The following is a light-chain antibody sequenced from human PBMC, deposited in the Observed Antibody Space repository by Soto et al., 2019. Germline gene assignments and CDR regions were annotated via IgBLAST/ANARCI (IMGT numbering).Light chain of an antibody. J-gene: IGKJ3*01. CDR2: DAS. CDR3: QQHYILCT. V-gene: IGKV1-33*01. Sequence: DLQMTQSPSSLSASVGDRVTITCQASQDISNSLNWYQQKPGRAPQLLIHDASNLETGVPSRFSGSGSGTEFPFTISSLQPEDTGTYYCQQHYILCTFGPGTKVDIK. CDR1: QDISNS.